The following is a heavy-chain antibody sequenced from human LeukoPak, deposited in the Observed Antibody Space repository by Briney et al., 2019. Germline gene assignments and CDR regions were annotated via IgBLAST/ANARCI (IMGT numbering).Heavy chain of an antibody. V-gene: IGHV1-69*02. CDR2: IIPILGIA. Sequence: SVKVSCKASGGTFSSYTISWVRQAPGQGLEWMGRIIPILGIANYAQKFQGRVTITADKSTSTAYMELSSLRSEDTAVYYCARATTVDWFDPWGQGTRVTVSS. CDR1: GGTFSSYT. J-gene: IGHJ5*02. CDR3: ARATTVDWFDP. D-gene: IGHD4-23*01.